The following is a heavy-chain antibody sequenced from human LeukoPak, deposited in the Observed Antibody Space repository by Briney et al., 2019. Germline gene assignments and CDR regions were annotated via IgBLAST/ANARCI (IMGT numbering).Heavy chain of an antibody. J-gene: IGHJ6*03. CDR1: GYTFTSYY. Sequence: GASVKVSCKASGYTFTSYYMHWVRQAPGQGLEWMGIINPSGGSTSYAQKFQGRVTMTRDMSTSTVYMELSSLRSEDTAVYYCARDRRHTAMVTSYYYYYMDVWGKGTTVTVSS. CDR2: INPSGGST. CDR3: ARDRRHTAMVTSYYYYYMDV. D-gene: IGHD5-18*01. V-gene: IGHV1-46*01.